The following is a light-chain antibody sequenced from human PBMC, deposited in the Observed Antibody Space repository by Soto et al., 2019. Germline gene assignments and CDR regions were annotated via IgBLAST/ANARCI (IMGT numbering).Light chain of an antibody. CDR1: QSVGSS. Sequence: EIVFTQSPATLSLSPGERATLSCRASQSVGSSLAWYQQKPGQAPRLLIYDASNRATGIPARFSGSGSGTDFTLTISSLEPEDFALYYCQQRSNWPWTFGQGTKVDI. V-gene: IGKV3-11*01. CDR3: QQRSNWPWT. CDR2: DAS. J-gene: IGKJ1*01.